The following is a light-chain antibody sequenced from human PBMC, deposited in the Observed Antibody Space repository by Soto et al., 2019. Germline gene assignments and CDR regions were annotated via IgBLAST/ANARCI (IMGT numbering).Light chain of an antibody. CDR2: EAS. CDR3: QQYNSAWT. V-gene: IGKV1-5*03. Sequence: QLTHSPGARVASAGGTVTLTCRASQSISSWLAWYQQKPGKAPNLLIYEASSLESGFPSRFSGSGSGTEFSLTISSLQPDDFATYYCQQYNSAWTFGQGTKVDIK. CDR1: QSISSW. J-gene: IGKJ1*01.